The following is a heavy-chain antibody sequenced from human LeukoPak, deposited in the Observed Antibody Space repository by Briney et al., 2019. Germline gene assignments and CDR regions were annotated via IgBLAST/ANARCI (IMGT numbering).Heavy chain of an antibody. Sequence: ASGKLCCKASVYPFTTYYMHWVRQAPGQGLEWMGIINLSGGSTSYAQTFQGRVTMTRDTSTSTVDMELSSLRSEDTAVYYCARTVYYDSSGYYYGSDAFDIWGQGTMVTVSS. CDR3: ARTVYYDSSGYYYGSDAFDI. CDR2: INLSGGST. CDR1: VYPFTTYY. D-gene: IGHD3-22*01. V-gene: IGHV1-46*01. J-gene: IGHJ3*02.